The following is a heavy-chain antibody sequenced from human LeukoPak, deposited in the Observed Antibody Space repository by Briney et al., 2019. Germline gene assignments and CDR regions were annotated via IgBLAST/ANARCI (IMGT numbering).Heavy chain of an antibody. V-gene: IGHV4-59*01. CDR3: AGVRHDCGDSFDY. CDR2: IYYSGST. CDR1: GGSISSYY. Sequence: SETLSLTCTVSGGSISSYYWSWIRQPPGKGLEWIGYIYYSGSTNYNPSLKSRVTISVDTSKNQFSLKLSSVTAADTAVYYCAGVRHDCGDSFDYWGQGTLVTVSP. J-gene: IGHJ4*02. D-gene: IGHD4-17*01.